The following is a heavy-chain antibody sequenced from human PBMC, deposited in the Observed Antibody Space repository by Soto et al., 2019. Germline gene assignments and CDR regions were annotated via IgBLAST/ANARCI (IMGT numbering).Heavy chain of an antibody. V-gene: IGHV3-7*01. CDR3: ARDPHWNYVRGVYYYYGMDV. D-gene: IGHD1-7*01. Sequence: GGSLRLSCAASGFTFSSYWMSWVRQAPGKGLEWVANIKQDGSEKYYVDSVKGRFTISRDNAKNSLYLQMNSLRAEDTAVYYCARDPHWNYVRGVYYYYGMDVWGQGTTVTVSS. CDR1: GFTFSSYW. J-gene: IGHJ6*02. CDR2: IKQDGSEK.